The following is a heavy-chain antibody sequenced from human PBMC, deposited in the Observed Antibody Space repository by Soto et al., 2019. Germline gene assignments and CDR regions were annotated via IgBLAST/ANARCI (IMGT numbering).Heavy chain of an antibody. CDR3: AKDLRSSWYYYFMDV. Sequence: PGGSLRLSCAASGFTFSSYAMSWVRQAPGKGLEWVSAISGSGGTAYHADSVKGRFTVSRDNSKNTLFLQMNSLRAEDTALYYCAKDLRSSWYYYFMDVWGKGTPVTVSS. J-gene: IGHJ6*03. D-gene: IGHD3-22*01. V-gene: IGHV3-23*01. CDR2: ISGSGGTA. CDR1: GFTFSSYA.